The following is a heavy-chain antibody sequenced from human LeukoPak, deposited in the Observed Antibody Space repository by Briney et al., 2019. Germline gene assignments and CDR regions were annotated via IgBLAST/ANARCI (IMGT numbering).Heavy chain of an antibody. V-gene: IGHV3-74*01. D-gene: IGHD6-13*01. J-gene: IGHJ4*02. Sequence: GGSLRLSWAASGFTFCSYWMHWVRQAPGKGLVWVSRINTDGSSTSYADSVKGRFTISGDNAKNTLYLQMNSLRAEDTAVYYCARRSSSSHPNKHFDYWGQGTLVTVSS. CDR2: INTDGSST. CDR3: ARRSSSSHPNKHFDY. CDR1: GFTFCSYW.